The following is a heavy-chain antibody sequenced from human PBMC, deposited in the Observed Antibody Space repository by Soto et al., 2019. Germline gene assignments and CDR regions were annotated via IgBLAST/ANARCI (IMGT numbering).Heavy chain of an antibody. J-gene: IGHJ4*01. D-gene: IGHD4-17*01. CDR2: ISWNSGSI. CDR1: GFTFDDYA. Sequence: PGGSLRLSCAASGFTFDDYAMHWVRQAPGKGLEWVSGISWNSGSIGYADSVKGRFTISRGNAKNSLYLQMNSLRAEDTALYYCAKAPYYGGNNFDYWGQEPWSPSPQ. V-gene: IGHV3-9*01. CDR3: AKAPYYGGNNFDY.